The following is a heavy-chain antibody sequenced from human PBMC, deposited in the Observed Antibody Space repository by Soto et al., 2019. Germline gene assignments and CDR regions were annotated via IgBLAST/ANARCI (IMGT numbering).Heavy chain of an antibody. CDR3: TRAMAVGSTSLDY. D-gene: IGHD2-2*01. CDR2: ISTQSTTI. CDR1: GFNFRTYN. V-gene: IGHV3-48*02. J-gene: IGHJ4*02. Sequence: HPGGSLRLSCAASGFNFRTYNMNWVRQIPGKGLEWISYISTQSTTIFYADSVKGRFTISRDNARNSLHLHMVSLRDEDTAVYFCTRAMAVGSTSLDYWGQGTLVTVSS.